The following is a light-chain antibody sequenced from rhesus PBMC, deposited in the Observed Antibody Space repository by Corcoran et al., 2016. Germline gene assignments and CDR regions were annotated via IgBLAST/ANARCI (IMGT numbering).Light chain of an antibody. CDR1: SSDIGGYNY. CDR2: GVS. Sequence: QSAPTQPPSVSGSPGQSVTISCTGTSSDIGGYNYVSWYQQHPGKAPKFMIYGVSNRPSGVSDRFSGTRSGNTASLTISGLQAEDEADYYCCSYTTNNTFIFGGGTRLTVL. CDR3: CSYTTNNTFI. V-gene: IGLV2S7*01. J-gene: IGLJ1*01.